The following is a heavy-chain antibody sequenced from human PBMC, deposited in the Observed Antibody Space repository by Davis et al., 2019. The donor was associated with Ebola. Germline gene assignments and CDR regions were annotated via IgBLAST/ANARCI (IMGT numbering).Heavy chain of an antibody. CDR2: IRYDGSNK. J-gene: IGHJ6*04. V-gene: IGHV3-30*02. D-gene: IGHD6-19*01. CDR1: GFTFSSYG. CDR3: AREQWLGVYYYGMDV. Sequence: GESLKISCAASGFTFSSYGMHWVRQAPGKGLEWVAFIRYDGSNKYYADSVKGRFTISRDNSKNTLYLQMNSLRAEDTAVYYCAREQWLGVYYYGMDVWGKGTTVTVSS.